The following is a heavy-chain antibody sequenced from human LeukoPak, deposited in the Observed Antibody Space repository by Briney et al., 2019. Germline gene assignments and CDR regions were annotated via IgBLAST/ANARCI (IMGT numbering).Heavy chain of an antibody. CDR2: IYYSGNT. V-gene: IGHV4-59*01. CDR1: GGSISSYY. D-gene: IGHD6-6*01. Sequence: SETLSLTCTVSGGSISSYYWSWIRQPPGKGLEWIGYIYYSGNTNYNPSLKSRVTISVDTSKNQFSLKLGSVTAADTAVYFCARLSPPGRSSVKGKYYFDYWGQGALVTVSS. J-gene: IGHJ4*02. CDR3: ARLSPPGRSSVKGKYYFDY.